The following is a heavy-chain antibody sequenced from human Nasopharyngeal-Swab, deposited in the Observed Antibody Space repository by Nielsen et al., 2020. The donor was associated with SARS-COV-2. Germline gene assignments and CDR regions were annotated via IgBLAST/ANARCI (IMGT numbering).Heavy chain of an antibody. CDR3: AKLIEEGSGSYYALYYYYGMDV. D-gene: IGHD3-10*01. CDR2: ISYDGSNK. V-gene: IGHV3-30*18. J-gene: IGHJ6*02. Sequence: WIRQPPGKGREWGAVISYDGSNKYYADSVKGRFTISRDNSENTLYLQMNSLRAEDTAVYYCAKLIEEGSGSYYALYYYYGMDVWGQGTTVTVSS.